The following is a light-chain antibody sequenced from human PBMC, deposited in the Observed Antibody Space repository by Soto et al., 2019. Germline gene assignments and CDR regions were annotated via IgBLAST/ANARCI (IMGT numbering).Light chain of an antibody. Sequence: QSALTQPASVSGSPGQSITISCTGTSSDVGRYKFVSWYKHHPGQAPRNMVYEGSKRPPGVSTRFSASTSGNTASLTISGLQAEDEADYYCFSYTDSGTAIFGGGTKLTVL. CDR1: SSDVGRYKF. J-gene: IGLJ2*01. CDR3: FSYTDSGTAI. CDR2: EGS. V-gene: IGLV2-23*01.